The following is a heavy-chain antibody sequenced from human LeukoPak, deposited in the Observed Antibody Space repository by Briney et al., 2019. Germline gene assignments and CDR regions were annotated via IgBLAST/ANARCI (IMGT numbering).Heavy chain of an antibody. CDR1: GGSISSYY. Sequence: SETLSLTCTVSGGSISSYYWSWIRQPPGKGLEWIGHIYYSGSTNYNPSLKSRVTISVDTSKNQFSLKLSSVTAADTAVYYCARVSHQGTWFGYWGQGTLVTVSS. V-gene: IGHV4-59*01. J-gene: IGHJ4*02. CDR2: IYYSGST. D-gene: IGHD3-10*01. CDR3: ARVSHQGTWFGY.